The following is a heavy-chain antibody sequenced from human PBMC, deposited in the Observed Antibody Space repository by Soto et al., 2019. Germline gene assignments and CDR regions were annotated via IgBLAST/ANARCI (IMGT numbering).Heavy chain of an antibody. V-gene: IGHV5-51*01. Sequence: PGESLKISCKGSGYSFTSYWIGWVRQMPGKGLEWMGIIYPGDSDTRYSPSFQGQVTISADKSISTAYLQWSSLKASDTAMYYCARHVGSSWYYYYYGMDVWGQGTTVTVSS. CDR3: ARHVGSSWYYYYYGMDV. CDR2: IYPGDSDT. D-gene: IGHD6-13*01. J-gene: IGHJ6*02. CDR1: GYSFTSYW.